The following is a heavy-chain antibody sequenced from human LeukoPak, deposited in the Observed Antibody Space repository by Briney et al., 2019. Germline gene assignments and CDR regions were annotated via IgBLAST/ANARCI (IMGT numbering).Heavy chain of an antibody. Sequence: GASVKVSCKASGYTFTSYDINWVRQATGQGLEWMGWMNPNSGNTGYAQKFQGRVTITRNTSISTAYMELSSLRSEDTAVYYCARVRSLVVVPAAIGWFDPWGQGTLVTVSS. D-gene: IGHD2-2*01. CDR2: MNPNSGNT. CDR1: GYTFTSYD. J-gene: IGHJ5*02. V-gene: IGHV1-8*03. CDR3: ARVRSLVVVPAAIGWFDP.